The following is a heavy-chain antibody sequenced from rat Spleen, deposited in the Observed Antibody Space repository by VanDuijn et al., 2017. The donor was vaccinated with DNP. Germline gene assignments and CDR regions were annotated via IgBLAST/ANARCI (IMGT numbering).Heavy chain of an antibody. J-gene: IGHJ4*01. CDR2: VNSAGNT. CDR3: ARWPGYNPPYAMDA. CDR1: GYSITSSYR. Sequence: EVQLQESGPGPVKPSQSLSLTCSVTGYSITSSYRWNWIRKFPGNKLEWMGSVNSAGNTHYNPSLKSRISITRDTSKNQLFLQVNSVTTEDTATYYCARWPGYNPPYAMDAWGQGTSVTVSS. V-gene: IGHV3-3*01. D-gene: IGHD1-4*01.